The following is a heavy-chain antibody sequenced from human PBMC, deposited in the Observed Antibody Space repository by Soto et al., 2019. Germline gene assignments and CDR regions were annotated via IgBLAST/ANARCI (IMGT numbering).Heavy chain of an antibody. J-gene: IGHJ6*02. CDR1: GGSISSYY. CDR2: IYTSGST. CDR3: AREIRDNTILGYYGMDV. V-gene: IGHV4-4*07. D-gene: IGHD3-3*01. Sequence: QVQLQESGPGLVKPSETLSLTCTVSGGSISSYYWSWIRQPAGKGLEWIGRIYTSGSTNYNPSLKIRVTMSVDTSKNQFSLKLSSVTAADTAVYYCAREIRDNTILGYYGMDVWGQGTTVTVSS.